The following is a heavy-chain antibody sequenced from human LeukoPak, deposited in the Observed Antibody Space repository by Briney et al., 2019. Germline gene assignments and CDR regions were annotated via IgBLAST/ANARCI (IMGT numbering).Heavy chain of an antibody. D-gene: IGHD4-17*01. Sequence: GGSLRLSCAASGFTLSNYDMHWVRQATGEGLEWVSGIDIAGDTYYPGSVRGRFTISRENAENSLYLRMNSLRAGDTGVYYCARTTVTSGPYWYFDLWGRGTLVTVS. V-gene: IGHV3-13*01. CDR1: GFTLSNYD. CDR3: ARTTVTSGPYWYFDL. J-gene: IGHJ2*01. CDR2: IDIAGDT.